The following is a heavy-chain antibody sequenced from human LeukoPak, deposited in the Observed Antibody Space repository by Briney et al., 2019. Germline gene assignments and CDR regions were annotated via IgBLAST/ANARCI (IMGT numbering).Heavy chain of an antibody. Sequence: PSETLSLTCTVSGGSISSSSYYWGRIRQPPGKGLEWIGSIYYSGSTYYNPSLKSRVTISVDTSKNQFSLKLSSVTAADTAVYYCARARRSPYYYGSGRTEFDYWGQGTLVTVSS. CDR3: ARARRSPYYYGSGRTEFDY. J-gene: IGHJ4*02. D-gene: IGHD3-10*01. V-gene: IGHV4-39*07. CDR1: GGSISSSSYY. CDR2: IYYSGST.